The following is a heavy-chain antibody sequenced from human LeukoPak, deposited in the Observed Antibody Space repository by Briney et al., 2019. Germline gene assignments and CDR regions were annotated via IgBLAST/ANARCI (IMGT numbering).Heavy chain of an antibody. V-gene: IGHV3-48*01. CDR3: ARRLAY. CDR2: IDGTTTNI. Sequence: GKGLEWVSYIDGTTTNIHYADSVRGRFTISRDNAKNTLFLQMTSLRAADTAVYYCARRLAYWGQGTRVTVSS. J-gene: IGHJ4*02.